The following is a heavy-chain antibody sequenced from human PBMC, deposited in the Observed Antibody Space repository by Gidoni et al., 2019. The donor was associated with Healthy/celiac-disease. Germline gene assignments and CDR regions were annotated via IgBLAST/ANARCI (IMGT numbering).Heavy chain of an antibody. CDR3: ARQRYSSGWYWGDLYYYGMDV. D-gene: IGHD6-19*01. Sequence: QLQLQESGPGLVKPSETLSLTCTVPGGSISRSSYNWGWIRQPPGKGLEWIGSIYYSGSPSYNPSLKSRVTISVDTSKNQFSLKLSSVTAADTAVYYCARQRYSSGWYWGDLYYYGMDVWGQGTTVTVSS. CDR1: GGSISRSSYN. CDR2: IYYSGSP. V-gene: IGHV4-39*01. J-gene: IGHJ6*02.